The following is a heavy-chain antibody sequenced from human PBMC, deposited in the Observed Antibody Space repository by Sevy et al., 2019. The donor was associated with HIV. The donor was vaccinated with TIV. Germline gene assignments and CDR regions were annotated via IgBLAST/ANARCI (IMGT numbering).Heavy chain of an antibody. Sequence: GGSLRLSCAASGFTFSSYWINWVRHAPGEGLEWVANINQGGNQKHYMDSVKGRFTISRDNAENAVYLQMNSLRVEDTAVYYCARGPSGAAAGRFDSWGQGTLVTVSS. V-gene: IGHV3-7*01. CDR3: ARGPSGAAAGRFDS. CDR2: INQGGNQK. J-gene: IGHJ4*02. CDR1: GFTFSSYW. D-gene: IGHD6-13*01.